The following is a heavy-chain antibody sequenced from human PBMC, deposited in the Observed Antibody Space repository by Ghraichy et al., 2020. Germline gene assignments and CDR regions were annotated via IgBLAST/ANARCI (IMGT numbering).Heavy chain of an antibody. CDR3: ARGEYYDVLTGVKYYFDY. D-gene: IGHD3-9*01. CDR1: GVSFSGYY. CDR2: INDNGST. J-gene: IGHJ4*02. V-gene: IGHV4-34*01. Sequence: SQTLSLTSAVYGVSFSGYYWSWIRQPPGKGLEWIGEINDNGSTNYNPSLKSRVTISIDTSKNQFSLKLSSVTAADTAVYYCARGEYYDVLTGVKYYFDYWGQGTLVTVSS.